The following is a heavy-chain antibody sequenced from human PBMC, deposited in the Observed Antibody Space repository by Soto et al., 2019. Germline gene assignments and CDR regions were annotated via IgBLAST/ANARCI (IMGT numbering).Heavy chain of an antibody. D-gene: IGHD3-3*01. CDR2: ISGSGGST. V-gene: IGHV3-23*01. Sequence: PGGSRRLSCAASGFTFSSYAMSWVRQAPGKGLEWVSAISGSGGSTYYADSVKGRFTISRDNSKNTLYLQMNSLRAEDTAVYYCAKDPLDYDFWSGYPTAYFDYWGQGTLVTVSS. J-gene: IGHJ4*02. CDR3: AKDPLDYDFWSGYPTAYFDY. CDR1: GFTFSSYA.